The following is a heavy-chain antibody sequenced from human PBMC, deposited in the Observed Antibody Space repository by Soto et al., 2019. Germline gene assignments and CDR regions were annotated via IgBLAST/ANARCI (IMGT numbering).Heavy chain of an antibody. J-gene: IGHJ1*01. D-gene: IGHD3-22*01. V-gene: IGHV4-30-4*01. Sequence: PSETLSLTCTVSCGSISSDDYYWSWIRQAPGRGLEWIGYIHSSGSIYYNPSLKSRATMSIDTAGNQFSLKVSSVTVADTAVYYCARDLDGLHDDTSGPFPRPGWGQGTLVTVSS. CDR3: ARDLDGLHDDTSGPFPRPG. CDR1: CGSISSDDYY. CDR2: IHSSGSI.